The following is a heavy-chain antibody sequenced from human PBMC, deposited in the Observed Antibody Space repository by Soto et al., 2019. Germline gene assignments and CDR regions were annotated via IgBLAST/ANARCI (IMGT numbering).Heavy chain of an antibody. V-gene: IGHV3-21*01. CDR2: ISVSSYYL. CDR3: ARDKEAEGSSSLRVYYGMDA. D-gene: IGHD6-6*01. Sequence: PGWALRLSCASSGFTLSTYRMTWVRRAPGKGLELVSSISVSSYYLHYADSVKGRFTISRDSAKNSVYLQLNRLIAEDTAVYYCARDKEAEGSSSLRVYYGMDAWGKGSTVTVCS. CDR1: GFTLSTYR. J-gene: IGHJ6*04.